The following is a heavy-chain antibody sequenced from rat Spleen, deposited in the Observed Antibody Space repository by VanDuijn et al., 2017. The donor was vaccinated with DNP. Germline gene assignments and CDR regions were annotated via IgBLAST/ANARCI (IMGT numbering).Heavy chain of an antibody. J-gene: IGHJ2*01. D-gene: IGHD5-1*01. Sequence: EVQLVESGGGLVQPGRSMKLSCAASGFTFSNYGMAWVRQAPKKGLEWVAYISYDGGSTYYRDSVKGRFTISRDNAKSTLYLQMDSLRSEDTATYYCTTDLFRLGAGDYWGQGVMVTVSS. CDR3: TTDLFRLGAGDY. V-gene: IGHV5-20*01. CDR2: ISYDGGST. CDR1: GFTFSNYG.